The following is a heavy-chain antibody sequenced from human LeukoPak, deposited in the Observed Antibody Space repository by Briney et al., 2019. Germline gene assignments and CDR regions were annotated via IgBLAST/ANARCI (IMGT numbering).Heavy chain of an antibody. CDR2: ISDSGGST. Sequence: GGSLRLSCAASGFIFSNFAMSWVRQAPGKGLDWVSTISDSGGSTYYADSVKGRFTISRDNSKTTLYLQMNSLGAEDTAVYYCGKHTGSYYIRGYFDYWGQGTLVTVSS. CDR3: GKHTGSYYIRGYFDY. V-gene: IGHV3-23*01. CDR1: GFIFSNFA. J-gene: IGHJ4*02. D-gene: IGHD1-26*01.